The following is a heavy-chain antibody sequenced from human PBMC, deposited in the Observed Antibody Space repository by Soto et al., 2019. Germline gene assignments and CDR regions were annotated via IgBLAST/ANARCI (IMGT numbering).Heavy chain of an antibody. D-gene: IGHD6-19*01. CDR1: GYSFTSYW. CDR2: IDPSDSYT. Sequence: GESLKLSCKGSGYSFTSYWISWVRQMPGKGLEWMGRIDPSDSYTNYSPSFQGHVTISADKSISTAYLQWSSLKASDTAMYYCVRHGGIAVAGDAFDIWGQGTMVTVSS. V-gene: IGHV5-10-1*01. J-gene: IGHJ3*02. CDR3: VRHGGIAVAGDAFDI.